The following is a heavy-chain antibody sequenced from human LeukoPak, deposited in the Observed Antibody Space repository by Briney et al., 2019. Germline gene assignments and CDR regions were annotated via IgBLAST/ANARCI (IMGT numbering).Heavy chain of an antibody. Sequence: SETLSLTCTVSGGSISSYYWSWIRQPPGKGLEWIGYIYYSGSTNYNPSLKSRVTISVDRSKNQFSLKLSSVTAADTAVYYCATKTDYVWGSYDYWGQGTLVTVSS. CDR1: GGSISSYY. D-gene: IGHD3-16*01. V-gene: IGHV4-59*12. CDR2: IYYSGST. CDR3: ATKTDYVWGSYDY. J-gene: IGHJ4*02.